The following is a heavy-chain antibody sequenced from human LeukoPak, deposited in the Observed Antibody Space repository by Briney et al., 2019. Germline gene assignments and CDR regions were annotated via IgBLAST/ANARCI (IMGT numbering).Heavy chain of an antibody. CDR1: GYTFTGYY. J-gene: IGHJ3*02. CDR3: ARAGAVLRYFDWLLSDAFDI. Sequence: ASVKVSCKASGYTFTGYYMHWVRQAPGQGLEWMGWINPNSGGTNYAQKFQGRVTMTRDTSISTAYMELSRLRSDDTAVYYCARAGAVLRYFDWLLSDAFDIWGQGTMVTVSS. V-gene: IGHV1-2*02. D-gene: IGHD3-9*01. CDR2: INPNSGGT.